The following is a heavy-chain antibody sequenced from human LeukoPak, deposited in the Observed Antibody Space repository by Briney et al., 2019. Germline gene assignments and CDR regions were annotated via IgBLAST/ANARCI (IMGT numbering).Heavy chain of an antibody. V-gene: IGHV1-3*03. CDR1: GYTFTSYA. CDR3: ARENDFWSGQNWFDP. D-gene: IGHD3-3*01. J-gene: IGHJ5*02. Sequence: ASVKVSCKASGYTFTSYAMHWVRQAPGQRLEWMGWINAGNGNTKYSQEFQGRVTIIRDTSASTAYMELSSLRSEDMAVYYCARENDFWSGQNWFDPWGQGTLVTVSS. CDR2: INAGNGNT.